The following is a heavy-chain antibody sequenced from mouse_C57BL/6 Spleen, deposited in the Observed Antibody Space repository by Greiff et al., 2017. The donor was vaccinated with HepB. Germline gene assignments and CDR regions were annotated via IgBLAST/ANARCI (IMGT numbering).Heavy chain of an antibody. CDR3: AREGFYDGYFDY. Sequence: EVMLVESGPVLVKPGASVKMSCKASGYTFTDYYMNWVKQSHGKSLEWIGVINPYNGGTSYNQKFKGKATLTVDKSSSTAYMELNSLTSEDSAVYYCAREGFYDGYFDYWGQGTTLTVSS. D-gene: IGHD2-3*01. CDR1: GYTFTDYY. J-gene: IGHJ2*01. V-gene: IGHV1-19*01. CDR2: INPYNGGT.